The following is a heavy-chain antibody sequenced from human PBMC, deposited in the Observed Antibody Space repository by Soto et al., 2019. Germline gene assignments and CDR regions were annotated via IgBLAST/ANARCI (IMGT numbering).Heavy chain of an antibody. CDR2: ISSSSSYI. CDR3: ASFRSSSWDPRGLYYGMDV. D-gene: IGHD6-13*01. V-gene: IGHV3-21*01. J-gene: IGHJ6*02. Sequence: TGGSLRLSCAASGFTFSSYSMNWVRQAPGKGLEWVSSISSSSSYIYYADSVKGRFTISRDNAKNSLYLQMNSLRAEDTAVYYCASFRSSSWDPRGLYYGMDVWGQGTTVTVSS. CDR1: GFTFSSYS.